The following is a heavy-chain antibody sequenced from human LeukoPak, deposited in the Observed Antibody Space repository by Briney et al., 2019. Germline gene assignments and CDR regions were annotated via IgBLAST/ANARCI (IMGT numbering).Heavy chain of an antibody. D-gene: IGHD3-22*01. J-gene: IGHJ3*02. Sequence: GGSLRLSCAASGFTFSNYALSWVRQAPGKGLEWVSGIHGSGDNTYYADSVKGRFTISRDNSKNTLYLQMNSLRAEDTAVYYCAKHPVLARYYDSSGYYSGAFDIWGQGTMVTVSS. CDR3: AKHPVLARYYDSSGYYSGAFDI. CDR1: GFTFSNYA. CDR2: IHGSGDNT. V-gene: IGHV3-23*01.